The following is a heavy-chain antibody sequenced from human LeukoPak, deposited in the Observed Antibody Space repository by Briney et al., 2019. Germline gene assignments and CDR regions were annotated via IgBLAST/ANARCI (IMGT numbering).Heavy chain of an antibody. CDR2: IYYSGST. CDR3: ARSTDFWSGYCLDY. V-gene: IGHV4-59*01. Sequence: PSETLSLTCTVSGGSISSYYWSWIRQPPGKGLEWIGYIYYSGSTNYNPSLKSRVTISVDTSKNQFSLKLSSVTAADTAVYYCARSTDFWSGYCLDYWGQGTLVTVSS. D-gene: IGHD3-3*01. J-gene: IGHJ4*02. CDR1: GGSISSYY.